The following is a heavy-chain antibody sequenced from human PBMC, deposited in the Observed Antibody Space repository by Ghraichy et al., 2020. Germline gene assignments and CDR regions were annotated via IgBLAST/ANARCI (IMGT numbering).Heavy chain of an antibody. J-gene: IGHJ4*02. V-gene: IGHV1-24*01. D-gene: IGHD3-3*01. Sequence: ASVKVSCKVSGYTLTELSMHWVRQAPGKGLEWMGGFDPEDGETIYAQKFQGRVTMTEDTSTDTAYMELSSLRSEDTAVYYCATDNDFWSGQTHITVYWGQGTLVTVSS. CDR2: FDPEDGET. CDR1: GYTLTELS. CDR3: ATDNDFWSGQTHITVY.